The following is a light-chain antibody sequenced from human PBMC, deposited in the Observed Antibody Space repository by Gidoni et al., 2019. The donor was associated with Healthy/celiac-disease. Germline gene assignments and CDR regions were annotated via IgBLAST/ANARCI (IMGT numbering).Light chain of an antibody. J-gene: IGLJ2*01. Sequence: QSALTQPASVSGSPGQSITISCTGTSSDGGSYNLVSWYQQHPGKATKLMIYEGSKRPSGVSNRFSGSKSGNTASLTISGLQAEDEADYYCCSYAGSSTMVFGGGTKLTVL. V-gene: IGLV2-23*01. CDR2: EGS. CDR3: CSYAGSSTMV. CDR1: SSDGGSYNL.